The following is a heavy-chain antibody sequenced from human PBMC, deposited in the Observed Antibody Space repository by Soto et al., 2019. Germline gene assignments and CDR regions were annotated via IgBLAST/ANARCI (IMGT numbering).Heavy chain of an antibody. J-gene: IGHJ4*02. CDR3: ARDLLIFGTPGSYDTITIQDY. D-gene: IGHD3-22*01. CDR1: GFTFSSYS. Sequence: PGGSLRLSCAASGFTFSSYSMNWVRQAPGKGLEWVSYISSSSSTIYYADSVKGRFTISRDNAKNSLYLQMNSLRDEDTAVYYCARDLLIFGTPGSYDTITIQDYWGQGTLVTVSS. CDR2: ISSSSSTI. V-gene: IGHV3-48*02.